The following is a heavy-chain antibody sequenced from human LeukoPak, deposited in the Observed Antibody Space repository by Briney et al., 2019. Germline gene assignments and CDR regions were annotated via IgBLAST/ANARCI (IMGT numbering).Heavy chain of an antibody. CDR2: IYYSGST. D-gene: IGHD4-17*01. J-gene: IGHJ6*03. CDR3: ARNYGDLGYYYMDV. V-gene: IGHV4-30-4*08. Sequence: TLSLTCTVSGGSISSGDYYWSWIRQPPGKGLEWIGYIYYSGSTYYNPSLKSRVTISVDTSKNQFSLKLSSVTAADTAVYCCARNYGDLGYYYMDVWGKGTTVTVSS. CDR1: GGSISSGDYY.